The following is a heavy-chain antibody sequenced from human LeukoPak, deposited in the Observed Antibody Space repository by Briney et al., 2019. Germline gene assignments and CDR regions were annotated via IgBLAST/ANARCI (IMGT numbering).Heavy chain of an antibody. Sequence: ASVKVSCKASGYTFTSYAMNWVRQAPGQGLEWMGWLNTNTGNPTYAQGFTGRFVFSLDTSVSTAYLQICSLKAEDTAVYYCARDFYPDYSNYYYYGVDVWGKGTTVTVSS. CDR2: LNTNTGNP. CDR1: GYTFTSYA. V-gene: IGHV7-4-1*01. J-gene: IGHJ6*04. CDR3: ARDFYPDYSNYYYYGVDV. D-gene: IGHD4-11*01.